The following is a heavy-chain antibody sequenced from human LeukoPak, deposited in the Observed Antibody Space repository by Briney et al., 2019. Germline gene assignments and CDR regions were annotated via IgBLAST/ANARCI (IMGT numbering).Heavy chain of an antibody. CDR3: ARGHPNENHYDYVWGSYRRLFPHFDY. Sequence: PSETLSLTCAVYGGSFSGYYWSWIRQPPGKGLEWIGEINHSGSTNYNPSLKSRVTISVDTSKNQFSLKLSSVTAADTAVYYCARGHPNENHYDYVWGSYRRLFPHFDYWGQGTLVTVSS. V-gene: IGHV4-34*01. CDR2: INHSGST. J-gene: IGHJ4*02. CDR1: GGSFSGYY. D-gene: IGHD3-16*02.